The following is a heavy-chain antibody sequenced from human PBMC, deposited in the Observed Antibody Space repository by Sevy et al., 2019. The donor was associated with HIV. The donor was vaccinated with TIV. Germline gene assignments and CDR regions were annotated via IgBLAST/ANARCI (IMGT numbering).Heavy chain of an antibody. CDR1: GFTFGTYA. CDR3: ARRPDLGVIIPTGVLDV. V-gene: IGHV3-23*01. J-gene: IGHJ6*02. Sequence: GGCLRLSCAGSGFTFGTYAMTWVRQAPGKGLQWLSVISDSGRSTYYADSVQGRVTISRDNSKNMMHLHMNSLRVEDTATYYNARRPDLGVIIPTGVLDVWGQGTTVTVSS. CDR2: ISDSGRST. D-gene: IGHD3-3*01.